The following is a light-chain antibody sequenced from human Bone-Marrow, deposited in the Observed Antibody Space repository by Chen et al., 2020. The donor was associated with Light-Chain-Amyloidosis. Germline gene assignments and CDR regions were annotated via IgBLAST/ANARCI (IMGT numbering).Light chain of an antibody. V-gene: IGLV1-40*01. CDR3: QSYDSSLSGSRV. CDR2: SNS. CDR1: SSNIGAGYD. J-gene: IGLJ3*02. Sequence: QPVLTQPPAVSGAPGKRVTISCTGSSSNIGAGYDLHWYQQLPGTAPKLLVYSNSHRPSGIPDRFSGAKSGTSASLAITVLRAEDEADYYCQSYDSSLSGSRVFGGGTKLTVL.